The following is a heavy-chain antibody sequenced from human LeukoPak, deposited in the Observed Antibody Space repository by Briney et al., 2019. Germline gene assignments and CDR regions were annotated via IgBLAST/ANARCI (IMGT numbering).Heavy chain of an antibody. Sequence: GGSLRLSCAASGFTVSSNYAMTWVRQAPGKGLEWVSSISGNGGGTYYADSVKGRFTISRDNSKNTLYLQMNSLRAEDAAVYYCAKDPNGDHVGAFDSWGQGTMVTVSS. CDR1: GFTVSSNYA. V-gene: IGHV3-23*01. D-gene: IGHD4-17*01. J-gene: IGHJ3*02. CDR2: ISGNGGGT. CDR3: AKDPNGDHVGAFDS.